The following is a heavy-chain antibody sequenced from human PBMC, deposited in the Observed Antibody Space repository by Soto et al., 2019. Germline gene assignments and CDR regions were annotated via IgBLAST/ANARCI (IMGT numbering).Heavy chain of an antibody. J-gene: IGHJ4*02. CDR1: GYSFSTSW. D-gene: IGHD2-21*01. V-gene: IGHV5-51*01. CDR2: IYPGDSDT. CDR3: ARTTIAGVRGYFDY. Sequence: GESLKISCQGSGYSFSTSWIGWVRQMPGKGLEWMGIIYPGDSDTRYSPSFQGQVTISADKSISTAFLQWSSLKASDTATYYCARTTIAGVRGYFDYWGQGTLVTVSS.